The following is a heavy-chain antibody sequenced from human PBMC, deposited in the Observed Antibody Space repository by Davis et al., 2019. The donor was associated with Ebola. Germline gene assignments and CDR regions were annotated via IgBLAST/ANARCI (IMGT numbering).Heavy chain of an antibody. CDR3: ARGLRDYAPFDY. D-gene: IGHD3-16*01. J-gene: IGHJ4*02. CDR2: IYHSGRT. V-gene: IGHV4-4*02. Sequence: PSETLSLTCTLSSASISSTNWWSWVRQPPGKGLEWIGQIYHSGRTNYNPSLKCRVTISVDKSKNQFSLNLNFVTAADTAIYYCARGLRDYAPFDYWGQGILVTVSS. CDR1: SASISSTNW.